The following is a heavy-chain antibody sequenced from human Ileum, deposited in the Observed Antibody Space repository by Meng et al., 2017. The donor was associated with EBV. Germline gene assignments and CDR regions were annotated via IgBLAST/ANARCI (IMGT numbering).Heavy chain of an antibody. CDR3: ARPYVWGTYRPPGY. CDR1: GFTFSSYD. J-gene: IGHJ4*02. D-gene: IGHD3-16*02. V-gene: IGHV3-30-3*01. Sequence: QVQLVESGGGVVQPGRSLRLSCVASGFTFSSYDMHWVRQAPGKGLEWVALISYDETTKHYADSVKGRFTISRDNSKNTLYLQMSSLRPEDTAVYYCARPYVWGTYRPPGYWGQGTLVTVSA. CDR2: ISYDETTK.